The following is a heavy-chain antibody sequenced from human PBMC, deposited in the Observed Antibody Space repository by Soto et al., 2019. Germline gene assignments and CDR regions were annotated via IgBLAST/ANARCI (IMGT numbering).Heavy chain of an antibody. V-gene: IGHV4-30-2*01. J-gene: IGHJ4*02. CDR2: IYHIGST. D-gene: IGHD3-16*01. Sequence: TLSLTCAVSGGSFSSGGYSWSWIRQPPGKVVEWIGYIYHIGSTXYNPSLKXXVTISVDRSKNXFSLKXSSLTAADTAVYYCARAWGSTNDYWRRGTLVTVSS. CDR1: GGSFSSGGYS. CDR3: ARAWGSTNDY.